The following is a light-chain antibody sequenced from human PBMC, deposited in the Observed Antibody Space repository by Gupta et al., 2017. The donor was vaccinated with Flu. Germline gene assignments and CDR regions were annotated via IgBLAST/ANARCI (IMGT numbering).Light chain of an antibody. V-gene: IGKV1-5*03. Sequence: DIQVTQSPSTLSAFVGDRVTITCRASQSISTYLAWYQQKPGKAPNLLIYKASSLETGVPSRFSGWGSGTEFSLTISSLQPDDFATYYCQQYKTDSRTFGQGTIVEI. CDR3: QQYKTDSRT. CDR1: QSISTY. CDR2: KAS. J-gene: IGKJ1*01.